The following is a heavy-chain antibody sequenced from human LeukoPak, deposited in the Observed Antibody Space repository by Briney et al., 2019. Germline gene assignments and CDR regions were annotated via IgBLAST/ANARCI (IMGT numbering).Heavy chain of an antibody. CDR2: IYYSGST. CDR1: GGSISSSSYY. Sequence: NPSEPLSLTCTVSGGSISSSSYYWGWIRQPPGKGLEWIGSIYYSGSTYYNPSLKSRVTISVDTSKNQFSLKLSSVTAADTAVYYCAYFGVVLGVFDRWGQGTLVTVSS. V-gene: IGHV4-39*01. J-gene: IGHJ5*02. CDR3: AYFGVVLGVFDR. D-gene: IGHD3-3*01.